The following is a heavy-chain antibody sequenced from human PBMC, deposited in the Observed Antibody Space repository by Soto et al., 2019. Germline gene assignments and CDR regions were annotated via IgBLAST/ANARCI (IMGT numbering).Heavy chain of an antibody. CDR3: ARDWPPYDFWSGYFSHYYFDY. CDR2: ISSSSSYI. D-gene: IGHD3-3*01. V-gene: IGHV3-21*01. CDR1: GFTFSSYS. Sequence: NPGGSLRLSCAASGFTFSSYSMNWVRQAPGKGLEWVSSISSSSSYIYYADSVKGRFTISRDNAKNSLYLQMNSLRAEDTAVYYCARDWPPYDFWSGYFSHYYFDYWGQGTLVTV. J-gene: IGHJ4*02.